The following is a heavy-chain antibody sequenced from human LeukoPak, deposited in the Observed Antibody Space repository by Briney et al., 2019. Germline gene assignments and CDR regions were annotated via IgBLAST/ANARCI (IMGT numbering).Heavy chain of an antibody. CDR3: ARGAHKRDDYGGFFDY. CDR2: ILYDGDTK. D-gene: IGHD4-23*01. V-gene: IGHV3-30*04. CDR1: GFTFSNYA. J-gene: IGHJ4*02. Sequence: GRSLRLSCAASGFTFSNYAMHWVRQAPGKGLEWVAVILYDGDTKYYPDSVKGRFTISRDNSKNTLYLQMNSLRAEDTAIYYCARGAHKRDDYGGFFDYWGQGTLVTVSS.